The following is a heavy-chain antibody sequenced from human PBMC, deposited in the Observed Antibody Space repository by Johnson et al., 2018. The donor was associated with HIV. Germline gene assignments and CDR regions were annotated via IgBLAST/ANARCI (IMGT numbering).Heavy chain of an antibody. CDR1: GFTFSQYW. CDR3: ARDNEDIVLVGAFDI. V-gene: IGHV3-30-3*01. D-gene: IGHD2-8*02. CDR2: ISYDGSNK. Sequence: VQLVESGGGLVQRGGSLRLSCAASGFTFSQYWMSWVRQAPGKGLEWVAVISYDGSNKYYADSVKGRFTISRDNSKNTLYLQMNSLRAEDTAVYYCARDNEDIVLVGAFDIWGQGTMVTVSS. J-gene: IGHJ3*02.